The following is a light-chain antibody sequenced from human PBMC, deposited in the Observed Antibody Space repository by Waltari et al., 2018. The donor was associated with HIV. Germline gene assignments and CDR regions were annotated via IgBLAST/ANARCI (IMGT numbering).Light chain of an antibody. CDR2: GVS. Sequence: EIVMTQSPATLSVSPGERVTLSCRASQSIAKNLAWYQQKPRQAPRLLMYGVSTRATGIPARVSGSGSWTEFTLTISSPQSEDLAVYYCQQYDNWPPWTFGQGTKVE. V-gene: IGKV3-15*01. J-gene: IGKJ1*01. CDR1: QSIAKN. CDR3: QQYDNWPPWT.